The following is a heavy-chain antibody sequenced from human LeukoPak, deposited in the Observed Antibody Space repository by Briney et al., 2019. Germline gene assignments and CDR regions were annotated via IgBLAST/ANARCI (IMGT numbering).Heavy chain of an antibody. CDR1: GFTFTSYS. V-gene: IGHV3-23*01. Sequence: GGSLRLSCAASGFTFTSYSMNWVRQAPGKGLEWVSTISGGGGSTYYADSVKGRFTISRDNAKNSLYLQMNSLRAEDTAVYYCAATMVRGVIGWGQGTLVTVSS. D-gene: IGHD3-10*01. J-gene: IGHJ4*02. CDR2: ISGGGGST. CDR3: AATMVRGVIG.